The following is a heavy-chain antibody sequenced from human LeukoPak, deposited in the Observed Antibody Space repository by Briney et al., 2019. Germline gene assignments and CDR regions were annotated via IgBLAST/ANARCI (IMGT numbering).Heavy chain of an antibody. CDR1: GGTFSSYA. CDR2: IIPIFGTA. V-gene: IGHV1-69*06. J-gene: IGHJ3*02. Sequence: SVEVSCKASGGTFSSYAISWVRQAPGQGLEWMGGIIPIFGTANYAQKFQGRVTITADKSTSTAYMELSSLRSEDTAVYYCARDKATNMKYDAFDIWGQGTMVTVSS. CDR3: ARDKATNMKYDAFDI. D-gene: IGHD2/OR15-2a*01.